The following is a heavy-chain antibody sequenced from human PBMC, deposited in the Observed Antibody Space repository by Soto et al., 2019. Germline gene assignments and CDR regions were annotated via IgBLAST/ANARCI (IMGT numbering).Heavy chain of an antibody. J-gene: IGHJ6*02. CDR1: GFTFSSYA. D-gene: IGHD3-3*01. Sequence: PGGSLRLSCAASGFTFSSYAMSWVRQAPGKGLEWVSAISGSGGSTYYAESVKGRFTISRDNSKKTLYLQMNSLRAEDTVVYYCAKDLKGRFLEWSLYYYGMDVWGQGTTVTVSS. CDR2: ISGSGGST. V-gene: IGHV3-23*01. CDR3: AKDLKGRFLEWSLYYYGMDV.